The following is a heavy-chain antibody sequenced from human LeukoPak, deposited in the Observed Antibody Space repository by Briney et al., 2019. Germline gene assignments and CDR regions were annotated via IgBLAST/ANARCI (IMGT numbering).Heavy chain of an antibody. Sequence: GGSLGLSCAASGFTFRSYWMGWVRQTPGKGLEWLANINEDGSTTYYVDSVKGRFTISRNNADNSLYLQMNSLRAEDTAVYYCARDATRGGDFDSWGQGTLVTVSS. D-gene: IGHD2-15*01. CDR3: ARDATRGGDFDS. CDR2: INEDGSTT. CDR1: GFTFRSYW. J-gene: IGHJ4*02. V-gene: IGHV3-7*01.